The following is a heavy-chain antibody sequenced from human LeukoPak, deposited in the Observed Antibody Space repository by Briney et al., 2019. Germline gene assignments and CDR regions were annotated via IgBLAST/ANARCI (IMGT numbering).Heavy chain of an antibody. CDR1: GFTFSDYW. V-gene: IGHV3-74*01. J-gene: IGHJ4*02. CDR3: ARDRTAVTGVWGTIDY. CDR2: IISDGSSV. D-gene: IGHD2-8*02. Sequence: GGSLRLSCIASGFTFSDYWMHWVRQAPGKGPVWVSRIISDGSSVSYVDSVKGRFTISRDNSKKTLYLQMNSLRTEDTAVYYCARDRTAVTGVWGTIDYWGQGTLVIVSS.